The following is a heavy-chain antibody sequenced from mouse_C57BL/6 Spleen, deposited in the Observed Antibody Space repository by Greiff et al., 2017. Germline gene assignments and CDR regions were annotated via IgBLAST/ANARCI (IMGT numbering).Heavy chain of an antibody. J-gene: IGHJ2*01. CDR1: GYTFTDYY. CDR3: ASGDYDVDY. CDR2: INPNNGGT. V-gene: IGHV1-26*01. Sequence: EVQLQQSGPELVKPGASVKISCKASGYTFTDYYMNWVKQSHGKSLEWIGDINPNNGGTSYNQKFKGKATLTVDKSSSTAYMELRSLTSEDSAVYYCASGDYDVDYWGQGTTLTVSS. D-gene: IGHD2-4*01.